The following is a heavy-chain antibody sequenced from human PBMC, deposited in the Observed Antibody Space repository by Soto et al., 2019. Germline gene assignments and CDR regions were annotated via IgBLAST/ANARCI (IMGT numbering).Heavy chain of an antibody. CDR1: GGSISSGDYY. D-gene: IGHD2-15*01. J-gene: IGHJ4*02. CDR2: IYYSGST. V-gene: IGHV4-30-4*01. CDR3: ARGYCSGGSCYWGSYYFDY. Sequence: SETLSLTCTVSGGSISSGDYYWSWIRQPPGKGPEWIGYIYYSGSTYYNPSLKSRVTISVDTSKNQFSLKLSSVTAADTAVYYCARGYCSGGSCYWGSYYFDYWGQGTLVTVSS.